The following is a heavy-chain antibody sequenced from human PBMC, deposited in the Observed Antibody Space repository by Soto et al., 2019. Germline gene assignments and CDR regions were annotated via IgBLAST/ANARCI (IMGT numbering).Heavy chain of an antibody. V-gene: IGHV1-69*06. Sequence: SVKVSCKASGGTFSSYAISWVRQAPGQGLEWMGGIIPIFGTANYAQKFQGRVTITADKSTSTAYMELSSLRSEDTAVYYCARDTVPAAIRYYYYYGMDVWGQGTTVTVSS. CDR2: IIPIFGTA. D-gene: IGHD2-2*02. CDR3: ARDTVPAAIRYYYYYGMDV. CDR1: GGTFSSYA. J-gene: IGHJ6*02.